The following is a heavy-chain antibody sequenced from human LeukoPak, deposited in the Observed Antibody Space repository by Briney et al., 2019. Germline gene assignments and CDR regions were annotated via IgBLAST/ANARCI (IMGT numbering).Heavy chain of an antibody. CDR1: GFTFSSYD. V-gene: IGHV3-13*04. Sequence: GWSLRLCCAASGFTFSSYDMHWVRQGTGKGLEWVSAIGTAGDTYYPGSVKGRFTTSRENDKNSLYLQMNSLRVGDTAVYYCARGRGWGTFDIWGQGTMVTVSS. D-gene: IGHD3-10*01. CDR2: IGTAGDT. J-gene: IGHJ3*02. CDR3: ARGRGWGTFDI.